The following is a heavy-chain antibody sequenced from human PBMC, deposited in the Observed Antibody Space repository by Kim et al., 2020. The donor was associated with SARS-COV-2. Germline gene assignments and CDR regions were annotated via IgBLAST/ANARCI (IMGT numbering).Heavy chain of an antibody. D-gene: IGHD4-17*01. J-gene: IGHJ6*03. CDR1: GFTFGNYG. CDR2: ISKDGSKK. CDR3: SRDGPTVVIPYYYYMDV. V-gene: IGHV3-30*03. Sequence: GGSLRLSCAASGFTFGNYGIYWVRQAPGKGLECVAFISKDGSKKNYADSVKGRFTISRDNSKNTLYLQMNSLRAEDTGVYTCSRDGPTVVIPYYYYMDV.